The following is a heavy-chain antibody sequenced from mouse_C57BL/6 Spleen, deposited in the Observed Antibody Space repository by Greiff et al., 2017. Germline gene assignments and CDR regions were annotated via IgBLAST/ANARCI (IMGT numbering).Heavy chain of an antibody. CDR1: GYTFTSYW. D-gene: IGHD1-1*01. V-gene: IGHV1-55*01. CDR3: ARERGYYGSSYGFAY. Sequence: QVQLKQPGAELVKPGASVKMSCKASGYTFTSYWITWVKQRPGQGLEWIGDIYPGSGSTNYNEKFKSKATLTVDTSSSTAYMQLSSLTSEDSAVYYCARERGYYGSSYGFAYWGQGTLVTVSA. CDR2: IYPGSGST. J-gene: IGHJ3*01.